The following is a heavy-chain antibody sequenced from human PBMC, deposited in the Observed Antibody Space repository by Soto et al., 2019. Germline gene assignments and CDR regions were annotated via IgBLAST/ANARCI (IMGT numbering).Heavy chain of an antibody. CDR3: GREEPCRGGTCYSGLFDS. CDR1: GGTFSRDA. Sequence: ASVKVSCKVSGGTFSRDAISWVRQTPGQGLQCMGGFIPIFETGNPTPKFQGRVAFTADESTTTAYMELTGLTSEDTAIYYCGREEPCRGGTCYSGLFDSWGQGTLVTVSS. J-gene: IGHJ4*02. V-gene: IGHV1-69*13. CDR2: FIPIFETG. D-gene: IGHD2-15*01.